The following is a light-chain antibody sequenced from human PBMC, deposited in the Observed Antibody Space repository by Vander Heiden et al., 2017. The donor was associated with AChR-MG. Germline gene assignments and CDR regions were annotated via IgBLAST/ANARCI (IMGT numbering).Light chain of an antibody. J-gene: IGKJ1*01. Sequence: DIQMTQSPSTLSASVGDRDTIPCRASQSISSWLAWYQQKPGKAPKLLIYKASSLESGVPARFSGSGSGTEFTLTISSLKPDDFATYYCQQYKSYSWTFGQGTKAEIK. CDR2: KAS. V-gene: IGKV1-5*03. CDR3: QQYKSYSWT. CDR1: QSISSW.